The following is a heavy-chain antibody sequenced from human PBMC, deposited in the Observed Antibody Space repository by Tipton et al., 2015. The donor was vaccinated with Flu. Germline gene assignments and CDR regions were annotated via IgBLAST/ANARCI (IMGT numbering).Heavy chain of an antibody. Sequence: TLSLTCTVSGGSISSYYWSWILQPPGKGLEWIGYIYYSGSTNYNPSLKSRVTISVDTSKNQFSLKLSSVTAADTAVYYCARARGSGPHNSPAINYYYYGMDVWDQGTTVTVSS. CDR1: GGSISSYY. D-gene: IGHD4-23*01. CDR2: IYYSGST. CDR3: ARARGSGPHNSPAINYYYYGMDV. V-gene: IGHV4-59*12. J-gene: IGHJ6*02.